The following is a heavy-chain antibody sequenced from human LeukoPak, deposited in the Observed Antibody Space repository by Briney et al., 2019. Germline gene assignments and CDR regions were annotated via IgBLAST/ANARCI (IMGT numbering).Heavy chain of an antibody. CDR1: GGSISSGDYY. D-gene: IGHD7-27*01. V-gene: IGHV4-39*07. CDR2: IYYSGST. CDR3: ARSGWALPGDSADAFDI. J-gene: IGHJ3*02. Sequence: SETLSLTCTVSGGSISSGDYYWSWIRQPPGKGLEWIGSIYYSGSTYYNPSLKSRVTISVDTSKNQFSLKLSSVTAADTAVYYCARSGWALPGDSADAFDIWGQGTMVTVSS.